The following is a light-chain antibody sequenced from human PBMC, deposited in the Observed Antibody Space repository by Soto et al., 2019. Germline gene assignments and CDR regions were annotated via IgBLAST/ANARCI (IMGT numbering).Light chain of an antibody. Sequence: EIVMTQSPATLAVSPGERAALSCRASYRGYINLAWDQQKPGQAPRHLLHGASTRDTGIPARFSGSGSGTELTLTISSLQSEDFAVYYCQQYTNWPMYTFGPGTKVDI. CDR2: GAS. CDR3: QQYTNWPMYT. CDR1: YRGYIN. J-gene: IGKJ2*01. V-gene: IGKV3-15*01.